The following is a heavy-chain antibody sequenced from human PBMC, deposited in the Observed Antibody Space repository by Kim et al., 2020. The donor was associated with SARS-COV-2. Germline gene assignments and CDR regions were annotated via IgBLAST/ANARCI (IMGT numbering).Heavy chain of an antibody. CDR3: ARYQSGTMFAS. CDR2: VFYGGTT. V-gene: IGHV4-39*01. J-gene: IGHJ4*02. CDR1: DGSLTSRDYY. Sequence: SETLSLTCSVSDGSLTSRDYYWGWIRQPPGKGLEYIGAVFYGGTTHYNPSLRGRVIISVDTSKNQFSLNVNSVTATDTAVYYCARYQSGTMFASLGRGTLVTVS. D-gene: IGHD1-1*01.